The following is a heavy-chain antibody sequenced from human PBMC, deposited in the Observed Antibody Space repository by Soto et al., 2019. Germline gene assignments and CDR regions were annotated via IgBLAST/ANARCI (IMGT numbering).Heavy chain of an antibody. Sequence: QVQLVQSGAEVKKPGSSVKVSCKASGGTFSRYTITWVRQAPGQGLEWMGGIIPVFGTANYAQKFQGRVTITADESTSXXYMKLSSLRSEDTAVYYCARGVVEDYDYYYYGMDVWGQGTTVTVSS. CDR3: ARGVVEDYDYYYYGMDV. CDR2: IIPVFGTA. D-gene: IGHD3-3*01. V-gene: IGHV1-69*12. CDR1: GGTFSRYT. J-gene: IGHJ6*02.